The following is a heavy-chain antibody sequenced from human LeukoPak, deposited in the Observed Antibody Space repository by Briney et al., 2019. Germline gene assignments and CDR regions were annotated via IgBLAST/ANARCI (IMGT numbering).Heavy chain of an antibody. CDR2: IRSKANSYAT. CDR3: TRRYSVGDDAFDI. V-gene: IGHV3-73*01. Sequence: GGSLRLSSAASGFTFSGSAMHWVRQASGKGLEWVGRIRSKANSYATAYAASVKGRFTISRDDSKNTAYLQMNSLKTEDTAVYYCTRRYSVGDDAFDIWGQGTMVTVSS. D-gene: IGHD2-21*01. CDR1: GFTFSGSA. J-gene: IGHJ3*02.